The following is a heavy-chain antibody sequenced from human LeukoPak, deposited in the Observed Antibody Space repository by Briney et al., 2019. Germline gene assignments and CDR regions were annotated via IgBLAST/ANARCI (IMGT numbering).Heavy chain of an antibody. CDR2: IIPIFGTA. CDR3: ARPHSLGGSFYVFDY. CDR1: GGTFSSYA. J-gene: IGHJ4*02. D-gene: IGHD1-26*01. V-gene: IGHV1-69*06. Sequence: ASVKVSCKASGGTFSSYAISWVRQAPGQGLEWMGGIIPIFGTANYAQKFQGRVTITADKSTSTAYMDLRSLRPDDTAVYYCARPHSLGGSFYVFDYWGQGTLITVSS.